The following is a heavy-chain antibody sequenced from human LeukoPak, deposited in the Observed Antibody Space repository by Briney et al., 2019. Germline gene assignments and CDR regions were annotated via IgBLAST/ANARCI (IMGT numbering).Heavy chain of an antibody. CDR1: GFTFSHAW. J-gene: IGHJ4*02. Sequence: PGGSLRLSCAASGFTFSHAWMSWVRQAPGKGLEWVGRIKSKTDGGTTDYAAPVKGRFTISRDDSKNTLYLQMNSLKTEDTAVYYCNTGNQYDFWSGFPPFDYWGQGTLVTVSS. D-gene: IGHD3-3*01. CDR3: NTGNQYDFWSGFPPFDY. CDR2: IKSKTDGGTT. V-gene: IGHV3-15*01.